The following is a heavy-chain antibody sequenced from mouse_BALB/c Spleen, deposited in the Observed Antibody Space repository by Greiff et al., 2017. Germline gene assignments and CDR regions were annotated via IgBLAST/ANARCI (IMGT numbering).Heavy chain of an antibody. V-gene: IGHV1-87*01. CDR2: IYPGDGDT. CDR1: GYTFTSYW. J-gene: IGHJ3*01. D-gene: IGHD2-2*01. CDR3: ARESGYGYAWFAY. Sequence: QVQLQQPGSELVRPGASVKLSCKASGYTFTSYWMHWVKQRPGQGLEWIGAIYPGDGDTRYTQKFKGKATLTADKSSSTAYMQLSSLASEDSAVYYCARESGYGYAWFAYWGQGTLVTVSA.